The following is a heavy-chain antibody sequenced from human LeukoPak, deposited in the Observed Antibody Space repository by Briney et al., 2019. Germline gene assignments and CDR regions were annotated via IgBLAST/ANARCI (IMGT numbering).Heavy chain of an antibody. CDR2: IYYSNT. CDR1: GGSISSYY. Sequence: KPSETLSLTCTVSGGSISSYYWSWIRQPPGKGLESIGYIYYSNTNYNPSLKSRVTISVDTSKNQFSLKLSSVTAADTAVYYCARGGSSSFQYYYGIDVWGQGTTVTVSS. CDR3: ARGGSSSFQYYYGIDV. D-gene: IGHD6-6*01. V-gene: IGHV4-59*12. J-gene: IGHJ6*02.